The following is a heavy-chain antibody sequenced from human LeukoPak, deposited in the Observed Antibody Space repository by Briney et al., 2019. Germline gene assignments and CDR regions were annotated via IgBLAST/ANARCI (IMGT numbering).Heavy chain of an antibody. V-gene: IGHV5-51*01. CDR1: GYTFTNDW. Sequence: GESLKISCEASGYTFTNDWIGWVRQVPGKGLEWMGIVHPGHSTTTYRPFFEGQVIISADGSVNIAYLQWRSLKDSDTAIYYCARLNCVEVTHFFDYWGQGTLVTVSS. CDR2: VHPGHSTT. J-gene: IGHJ4*02. CDR3: ARLNCVEVTHFFDY. D-gene: IGHD2-21*01.